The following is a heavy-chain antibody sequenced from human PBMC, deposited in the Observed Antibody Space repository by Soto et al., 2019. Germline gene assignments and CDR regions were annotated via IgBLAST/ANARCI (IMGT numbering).Heavy chain of an antibody. Sequence: QVQLQESGPGLVKPSETLSLTCTVSGGSISSYYWSWIRQPPGKGLEWIGYIYYSGSTNYNPSLKSRVTISVDTSKNQFSLKLSPVTAADTAVYYCARGEWGVIIGGWFDPWGQGTLVTVSS. V-gene: IGHV4-59*01. D-gene: IGHD3-10*01. J-gene: IGHJ5*02. CDR3: ARGEWGVIIGGWFDP. CDR2: IYYSGST. CDR1: GGSISSYY.